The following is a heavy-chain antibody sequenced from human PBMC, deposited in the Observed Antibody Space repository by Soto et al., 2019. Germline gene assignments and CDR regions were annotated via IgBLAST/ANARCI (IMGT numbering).Heavy chain of an antibody. CDR3: ARANDFWSGYPRITFDY. V-gene: IGHV3-11*01. CDR1: GFTFSDYY. Sequence: GGSLRLSCAASGFTFSDYYMSWIRQAPGKGLEWVSYISSSGSTIYYADSVKGRFTISRDNAKNSLYLQMNSLRAEDTAVYYCARANDFWSGYPRITFDYWGQGTLVTVS. J-gene: IGHJ4*02. D-gene: IGHD3-3*01. CDR2: ISSSGSTI.